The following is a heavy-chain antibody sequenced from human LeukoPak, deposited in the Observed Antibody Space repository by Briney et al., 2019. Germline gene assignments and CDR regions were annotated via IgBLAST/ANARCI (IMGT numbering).Heavy chain of an antibody. CDR1: GFTFSSYG. V-gene: IGHV3-30*18. CDR2: ISYDGSNK. CDR3: AKDRSRYFDY. Sequence: GGSLRLSCAASGFTFSSYGMHWVRQAPGKGLEWVAVISYDGSNKYYADSVKGRFTISRDNSKNTLYLQMNSLRAEDTAVYYCAKDRSRYFDYWGQGTLVTASS. J-gene: IGHJ4*02.